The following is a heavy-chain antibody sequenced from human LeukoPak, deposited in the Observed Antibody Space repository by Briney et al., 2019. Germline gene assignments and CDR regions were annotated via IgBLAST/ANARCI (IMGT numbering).Heavy chain of an antibody. CDR2: INLNGGSI. CDR3: AKGYSSGWYL. CDR1: AFNFDDYG. V-gene: IGHV3-20*04. Sequence: PGGSLRLSCAASAFNFDDYGMSWVRQVPGKGLEWVSGINLNGGSIGYADSVKGRFTISRDNSKNTLYLQMNSLRAEDTAVYYCAKGYSSGWYLWGQGTLVTVSS. D-gene: IGHD6-19*01. J-gene: IGHJ5*02.